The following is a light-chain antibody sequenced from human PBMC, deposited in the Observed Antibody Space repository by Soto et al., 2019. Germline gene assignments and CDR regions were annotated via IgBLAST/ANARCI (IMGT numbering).Light chain of an antibody. CDR2: DTS. J-gene: IGKJ4*01. CDR1: QSVSSN. Sequence: EIVLTQSPATLSLSPGERATLSCRASQSVSSNLAWYQQKPGQAPRLLIYDTSNRATGIPARFSGSGSGTDFTLTISSLEREDFAVYYRQQRSNWPFLTFGGGTKVEIK. V-gene: IGKV3-11*01. CDR3: QQRSNWPFLT.